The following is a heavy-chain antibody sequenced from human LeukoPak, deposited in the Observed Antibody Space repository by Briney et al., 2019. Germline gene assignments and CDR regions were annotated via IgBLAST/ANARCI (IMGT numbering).Heavy chain of an antibody. J-gene: IGHJ5*02. Sequence: PSETLSLTCTVSGGSISNYFWSWIRQPPGKGLEWIGFITYSGSTDHNPSLKSRVTISVDTSKNQFSLKLSSVTAADTAVYYCARAHVTIFGVVSNWFDPWGQGTLVTVSS. D-gene: IGHD3-3*01. CDR1: GGSISNYF. CDR3: ARAHVTIFGVVSNWFDP. V-gene: IGHV4-59*01. CDR2: ITYSGST.